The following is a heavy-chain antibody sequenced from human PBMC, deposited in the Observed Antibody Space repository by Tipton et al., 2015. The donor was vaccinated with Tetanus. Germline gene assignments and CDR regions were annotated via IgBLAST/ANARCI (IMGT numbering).Heavy chain of an antibody. CDR3: ARRNYPYYFDY. J-gene: IGHJ4*02. CDR2: IYGGNT. D-gene: IGHD5-24*01. CDR1: GGSISTTDSY. V-gene: IGHV4-39*01. Sequence: TLSLTCTVSGGSISTTDSYWGWIRQPPGKGLEWIALIYGGNTYYDPSLKSRVGISLDTSKNRFSLKLTSVTAADTAIYYCARRNYPYYFDYWGQGILVTVSS.